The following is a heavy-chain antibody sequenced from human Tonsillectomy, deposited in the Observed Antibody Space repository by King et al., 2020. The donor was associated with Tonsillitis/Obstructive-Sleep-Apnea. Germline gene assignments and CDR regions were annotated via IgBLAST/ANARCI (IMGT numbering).Heavy chain of an antibody. D-gene: IGHD3-22*01. CDR3: ARRPRDSSGYYFDY. Sequence: VQLQESGPGLVKPSETLSLTCTVSGGSISSYYWSWIRQPPGKGLEWIGYIYYSGSTNYNPSLKSRVTISVDTSKNQFSLKLSSVTAADTAVYYCARRPRDSSGYYFDYWGQGPLVTVSS. V-gene: IGHV4-59*08. CDR1: GGSISSYY. CDR2: IYYSGST. J-gene: IGHJ4*02.